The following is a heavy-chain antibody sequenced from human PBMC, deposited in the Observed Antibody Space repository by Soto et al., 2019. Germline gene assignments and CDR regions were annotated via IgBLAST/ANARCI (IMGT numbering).Heavy chain of an antibody. V-gene: IGHV3-30*18. D-gene: IGHD6-13*01. CDR2: ISYDGSNK. CDR1: GFTFSSYG. J-gene: IGHJ4*02. CDR3: AKDLHSSSWYNFDY. Sequence: GGSLRLSCAASGFTFSSYGMHWVRQAPGKGLEWVAVISYDGSNKYYADSVKGRFTISRDNSKNTLYLQMNSLRAEDTAVYYCAKDLHSSSWYNFDYWGQGTLVTVSS.